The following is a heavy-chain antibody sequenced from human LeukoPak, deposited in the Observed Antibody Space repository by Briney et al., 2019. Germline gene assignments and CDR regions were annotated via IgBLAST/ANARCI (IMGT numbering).Heavy chain of an antibody. V-gene: IGHV4-38-2*01. Sequence: SETLSLTCAVSGYSISSGYYWGWIRQPPGKGLEWIGSIYHSGSTYYNPSLKSRVTISVDTSRNQFSLKLSSVTAADTAVYYCARGDFYDSSGYPPMWGQGTLVTVSS. CDR3: ARGDFYDSSGYPPM. CDR1: GYSISSGYY. D-gene: IGHD3-22*01. J-gene: IGHJ4*02. CDR2: IYHSGST.